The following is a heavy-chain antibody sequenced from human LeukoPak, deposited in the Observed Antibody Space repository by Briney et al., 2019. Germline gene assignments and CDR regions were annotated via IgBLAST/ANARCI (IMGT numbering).Heavy chain of an antibody. CDR2: IYYSGST. Sequence: NPSETLSLTCTVSGGSISSYYWSWIRQPPGKGLEWIGYIYYSGSTNYNPSLKSRVTISVDTSKNQFSLKLSSVTAADTAVCYCARVYDGKYTNWGHGNPVSVSS. CDR3: ARVYDGKYTN. CDR1: GGSISSYY. J-gene: IGHJ4*01. D-gene: IGHD5/OR15-5a*01. V-gene: IGHV4-59*01.